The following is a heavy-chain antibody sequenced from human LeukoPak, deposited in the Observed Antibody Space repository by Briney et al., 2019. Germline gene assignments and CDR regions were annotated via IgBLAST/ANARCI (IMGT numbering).Heavy chain of an antibody. CDR3: ARDGRGSSNDFDY. D-gene: IGHD1-26*01. CDR1: GFTFGTYG. J-gene: IGHJ4*02. Sequence: GGSLRLSCAASGFTFGTYGLHWVRQAPGQGREWVAFIRYDGTNEYYADSVKGRFTISRDNSKNTLHLQMNSLRREDTAVYYCARDGRGSSNDFDYWGQGTLVTVSS. V-gene: IGHV3-30*02. CDR2: IRYDGTNE.